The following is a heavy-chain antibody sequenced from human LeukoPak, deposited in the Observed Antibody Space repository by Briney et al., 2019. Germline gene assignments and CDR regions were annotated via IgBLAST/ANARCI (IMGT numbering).Heavy chain of an antibody. D-gene: IGHD2-15*01. V-gene: IGHV3-48*03. CDR1: GFTFSSYE. CDR3: ARGDSCPTY. CDR2: INSGGTTI. Sequence: GGSLRLSCAASGFTFSSYEMNWVRQAPGRGLEWVSYINSGGTTIYYADSVKGRFTISRDNAKNSLYLQMNSLRAEDTAVYYCARGDSCPTYWGQGTLVTASS. J-gene: IGHJ4*02.